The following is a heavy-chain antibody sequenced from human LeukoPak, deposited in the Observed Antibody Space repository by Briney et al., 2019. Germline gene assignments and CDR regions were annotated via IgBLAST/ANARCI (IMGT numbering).Heavy chain of an antibody. D-gene: IGHD5-18*01. V-gene: IGHV3-48*01. CDR2: ISSSSGSI. CDR3: ARERAVGTAYAALEI. J-gene: IGHJ3*02. Sequence: PGGSLRLSCAASGFTFSSYTMNWVRQAPGKGLEWVSYISSSSGSIHYADSVKGRFTISRDNAKNSLYLQMNSLRAEDTAVYYCARERAVGTAYAALEIWGQGTMVTVSS. CDR1: GFTFSSYT.